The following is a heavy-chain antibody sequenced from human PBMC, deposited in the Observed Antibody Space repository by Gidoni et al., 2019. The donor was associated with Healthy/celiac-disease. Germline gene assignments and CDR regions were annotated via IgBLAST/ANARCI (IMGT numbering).Heavy chain of an antibody. CDR1: GFSLSTRGMR. CDR2: IDWDDDK. V-gene: IGHV2-70*01. J-gene: IGHJ4*02. CDR3: ARIHSRRSSSWPIDY. D-gene: IGHD6-13*01. Sequence: HVTLRESGPALLKPTQTLTLICTFSGFSLSTRGMRVSCIRQPPGKALEWLALIDWDDDKYYRTSLKTRLTISKDTSKNQVVLTMTNMDPVDTATYYCARIHSRRSSSWPIDYWSQGTLVTVSS.